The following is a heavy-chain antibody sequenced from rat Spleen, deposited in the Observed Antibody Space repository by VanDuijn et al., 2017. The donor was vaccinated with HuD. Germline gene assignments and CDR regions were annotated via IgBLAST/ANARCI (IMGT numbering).Heavy chain of an antibody. CDR2: ISYDGSDT. D-gene: IGHD4-4*01. J-gene: IGHJ1*01. Sequence: EVQLVESGGGLVQPGRSLKLSCAASRFTFSNYDMAWVRQAPTKGLEWVASISYDGSDTYYRDSVKGRFTISRDTARSTLNLHMDSLRSEDTAIYYCTRRGYLSDWYFDLWGPGTMVTVSS. CDR3: TRRGYLSDWYFDL. CDR1: RFTFSNYD. V-gene: IGHV5-25*01.